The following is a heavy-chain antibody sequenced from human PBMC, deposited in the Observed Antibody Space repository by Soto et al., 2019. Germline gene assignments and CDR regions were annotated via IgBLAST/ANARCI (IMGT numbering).Heavy chain of an antibody. Sequence: SETLSLTCTVSGDSIISSDFYWGWVRQPPGKGLEWSGSIFYLGSSYYNPSLKSRVTMSVDTSKNQFSLRLRSVTAADTALYFCARHSLALRKNNWFDPWGQGIMVTVSS. CDR3: ARHSLALRKNNWFDP. V-gene: IGHV4-39*01. D-gene: IGHD3-3*02. CDR1: GDSIISSDFY. J-gene: IGHJ5*02. CDR2: IFYLGSS.